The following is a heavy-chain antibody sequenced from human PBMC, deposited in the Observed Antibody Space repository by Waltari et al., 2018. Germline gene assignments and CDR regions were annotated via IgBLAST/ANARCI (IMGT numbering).Heavy chain of an antibody. V-gene: IGHV4-59*01. CDR3: ARQAEYQLLWAFDY. Sequence: QVQLQESGPGLLEPSKTLSLTCPVSGGSLRSYYWSWIRQPPGKGLEWIGYIYYSGSTNYNPSLKSRVTISVDTSKNQCSLKLSSVPAADTAVYYCARQAEYQLLWAFDYWGQGTLVTVSS. CDR1: GGSLRSYY. D-gene: IGHD2-2*01. CDR2: IYYSGST. J-gene: IGHJ4*02.